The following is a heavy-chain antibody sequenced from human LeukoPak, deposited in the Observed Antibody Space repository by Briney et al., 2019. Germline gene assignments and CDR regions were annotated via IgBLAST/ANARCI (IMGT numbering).Heavy chain of an antibody. J-gene: IGHJ4*02. Sequence: SQTLSLTCTVSGGSIRSGSYYWSWIRQPAGKGLEWFGRIYTSGSTNYNPSLKSRVTISVDTSKNQFSLKLSSVTAADTAVYYCARHGYGYNFDYWGQGTLVTVSS. D-gene: IGHD5-18*01. CDR2: IYTSGST. CDR1: GGSIRSGSYY. CDR3: ARHGYGYNFDY. V-gene: IGHV4-61*02.